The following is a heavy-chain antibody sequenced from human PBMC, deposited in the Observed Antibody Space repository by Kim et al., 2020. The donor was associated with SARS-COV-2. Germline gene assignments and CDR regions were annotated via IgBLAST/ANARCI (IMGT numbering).Heavy chain of an antibody. J-gene: IGHJ3*02. D-gene: IGHD3-16*01. CDR3: AKFWGGHDAFDI. CDR1: GFTFSSYG. CDR2: ISYDGINK. V-gene: IGHV3-30*18. Sequence: GGSLRLSCAASGFTFSSYGMHWVRQAPGKGLEWVAVISYDGINKYYADSVKGRFTISRDNSKNTLYLQMNSLRAEDTAVYYCAKFWGGHDAFDIWGQGTMVTLSS.